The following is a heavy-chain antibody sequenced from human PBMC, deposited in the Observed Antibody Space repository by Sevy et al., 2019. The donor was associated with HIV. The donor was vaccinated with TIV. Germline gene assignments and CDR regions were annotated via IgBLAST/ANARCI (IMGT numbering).Heavy chain of an antibody. CDR2: ISSSSSYI. V-gene: IGHV3-21*01. J-gene: IGHJ4*02. CDR1: GFTFSSYS. Sequence: GGSLRLPCAASGFTFSSYSMNWVRQAPGKGLEWVSSISSSSSYIYYADSVKGRFTISRDNAKNSLYLQMNSLRAEDTAVYYCARGVRDFWSGYPDYWGQGTLVTVSS. CDR3: ARGVRDFWSGYPDY. D-gene: IGHD3-3*01.